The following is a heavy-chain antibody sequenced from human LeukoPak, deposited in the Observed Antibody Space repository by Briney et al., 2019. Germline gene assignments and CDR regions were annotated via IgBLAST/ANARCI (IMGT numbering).Heavy chain of an antibody. CDR1: GGSISSSSYS. J-gene: IGHJ4*02. CDR3: ASHSSGSYPAD. V-gene: IGHV4-39*01. Sequence: SETLSLTCTVSGGSISSSSYSWGWIRQPPGKGLEWIGSIYYSGSTYYNPSLKSRVTISVDTSKNQFSLKLSSVTAADTAVYYCASHSSGSYPADWGQGTLVTVSS. D-gene: IGHD1-26*01. CDR2: IYYSGST.